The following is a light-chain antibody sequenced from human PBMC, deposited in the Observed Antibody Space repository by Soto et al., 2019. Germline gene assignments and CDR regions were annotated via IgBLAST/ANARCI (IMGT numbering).Light chain of an antibody. V-gene: IGKV4-1*01. J-gene: IGKJ2*02. Sequence: EIVMTQSPDSLAVSLGERATINCKSSRSILYSSNNNNYLAWYQQKPGQPPKLLIFWASSRESGVPDRFSGTGSGTDFTLTIRSPQAEDVAVYYWQQYYSTPRTFGQGTKLDIK. CDR2: WAS. CDR3: QQYYSTPRT. CDR1: RSILYSSNNNNY.